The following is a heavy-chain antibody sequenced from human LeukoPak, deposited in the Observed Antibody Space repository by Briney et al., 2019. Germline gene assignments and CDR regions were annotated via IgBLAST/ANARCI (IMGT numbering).Heavy chain of an antibody. J-gene: IGHJ4*02. CDR3: ARVAVWIAVADFDY. V-gene: IGHV3-7*01. Sequence: PGGSLRLSCAASGFTFSSYWMSWVRQAPGKGLEWVANIKQDGSEKYCVDSVKGRFTISRDNAKNSLYLQMNSLRAEDTAVYYCARVAVWIAVADFDYWGQGTLVTVSS. CDR1: GFTFSSYW. D-gene: IGHD6-19*01. CDR2: IKQDGSEK.